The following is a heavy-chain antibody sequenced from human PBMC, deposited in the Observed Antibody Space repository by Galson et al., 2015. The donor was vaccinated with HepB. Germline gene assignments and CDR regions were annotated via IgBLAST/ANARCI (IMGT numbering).Heavy chain of an antibody. D-gene: IGHD3-22*01. Sequence: SLRLSCAASGFTFSSYAMHWVRQAPGKGLEWVAVISYDGSNKYYADSVKGRFTISRDNSKNTLYLQMNSLRAEDTAVYYCARAYYDSSGYYGDYWGQGTLVTVSS. CDR2: ISYDGSNK. CDR3: ARAYYDSSGYYGDY. J-gene: IGHJ4*02. V-gene: IGHV3-30-3*01. CDR1: GFTFSSYA.